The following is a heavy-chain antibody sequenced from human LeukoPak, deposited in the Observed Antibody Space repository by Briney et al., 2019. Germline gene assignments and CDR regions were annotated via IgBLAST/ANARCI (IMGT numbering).Heavy chain of an antibody. CDR3: ASYLVGYYMDV. CDR1: GFTFRSYW. J-gene: IGHJ6*03. Sequence: GGSLRLSCAASGFTFRSYWMSWVRQAPGKGLEWVANINQDGSEKYYVDSVNGRFTNSRDNAKNSLYLQVNSLRAEDTAVYYCASYLVGYYMDVWGKGTTVTVSS. V-gene: IGHV3-7*01. D-gene: IGHD1-26*01. CDR2: INQDGSEK.